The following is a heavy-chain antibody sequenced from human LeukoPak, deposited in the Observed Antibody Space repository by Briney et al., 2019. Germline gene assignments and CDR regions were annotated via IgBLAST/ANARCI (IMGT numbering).Heavy chain of an antibody. V-gene: IGHV3-73*01. J-gene: IGHJ6*03. Sequence: GGSLRLSCAASGFTFSDHYMDWVRQASGKGLEWVGRIRSKANSYATAYAASVKGRFTISRDDSKNTAYLQMNSLKTEDTAVYYCLLSNLHYYYYYMDVWGKGTTVTVSS. CDR2: IRSKANSYAT. CDR3: LLSNLHYYYYYMDV. CDR1: GFTFSDHY.